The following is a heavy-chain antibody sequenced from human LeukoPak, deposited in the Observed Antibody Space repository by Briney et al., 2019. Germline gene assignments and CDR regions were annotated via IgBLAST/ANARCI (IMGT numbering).Heavy chain of an antibody. CDR1: GFTFSDYS. V-gene: IGHV3-30*03. Sequence: GGSLRLSCAASGFTFSDYSMNWVRQAPGKGLELVAVISYDGGNKYYADSVKGRFTISRDNSMSTLYLQMNSLRAEDTAVYYCAEGGWYGGGKDAFDFWGQGTMVTVSS. CDR2: ISYDGGNK. D-gene: IGHD6-19*01. CDR3: AEGGWYGGGKDAFDF. J-gene: IGHJ3*01.